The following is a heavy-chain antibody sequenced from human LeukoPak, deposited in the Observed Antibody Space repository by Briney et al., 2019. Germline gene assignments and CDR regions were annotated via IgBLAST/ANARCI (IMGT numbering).Heavy chain of an antibody. J-gene: IGHJ4*02. CDR2: IRYDGSRK. V-gene: IGHV3-30*02. CDR3: AKDYGDFGDSSSYLDH. CDR1: GFSFSSFG. D-gene: IGHD4-17*01. Sequence: GGSLRLSCAASGFSFSSFGMHWVRQAPGKGLEWVTSIRYDGSRKHYTDSVKVRFTISRDNSKNTLYLQMNSLRDEDTAVYYCAKDYGDFGDSSSYLDHWGQGTLVTVSS.